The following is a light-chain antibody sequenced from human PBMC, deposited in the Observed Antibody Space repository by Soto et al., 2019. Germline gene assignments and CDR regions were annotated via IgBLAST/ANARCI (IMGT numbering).Light chain of an antibody. CDR2: SND. CDR3: AAWDDSLNGWV. Sequence: QSVLTQAPSASGTPGQRVTISCSGSSSNIGSNTVSWYQQVPGTAPKLLIYSNDQRPSGVPDRFSGFKSGTSASLAIGGLQSEDEADYYCAAWDDSLNGWVFGGGTKVTVL. CDR1: SSNIGSNT. J-gene: IGLJ3*02. V-gene: IGLV1-44*01.